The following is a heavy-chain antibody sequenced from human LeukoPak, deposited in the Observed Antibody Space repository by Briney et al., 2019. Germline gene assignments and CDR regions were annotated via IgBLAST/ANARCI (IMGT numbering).Heavy chain of an antibody. CDR3: ARESHTAPWAFDY. CDR1: GFTVSSNY. J-gene: IGHJ4*02. V-gene: IGHV3-53*01. Sequence: GGSLRLSCAASGFTVSSNYMSWVRQAPGKGLEWVSVIYSGGSTYYADSVKGRFTISRDNSKNTLYLQMNSLRAEDTAVYYCARESHTAPWAFDYWGQGTLVTVSS. D-gene: IGHD5-18*01. CDR2: IYSGGST.